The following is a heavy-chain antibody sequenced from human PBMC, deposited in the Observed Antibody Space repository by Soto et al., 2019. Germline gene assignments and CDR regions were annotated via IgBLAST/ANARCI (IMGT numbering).Heavy chain of an antibody. V-gene: IGHV3-21*01. CDR3: ARQAVAGLGGDYFDY. Sequence: GGSLRLSCAASGFTFSSYSMNWVRQAPGKGLEWVSSISSSSSYIYYADSVKGRFTISRDNAKNSLYLQMNSLRAEDTAVYYCARQAVAGLGGDYFDYWGQGTLVTVSS. D-gene: IGHD6-19*01. CDR1: GFTFSSYS. CDR2: ISSSSSYI. J-gene: IGHJ4*02.